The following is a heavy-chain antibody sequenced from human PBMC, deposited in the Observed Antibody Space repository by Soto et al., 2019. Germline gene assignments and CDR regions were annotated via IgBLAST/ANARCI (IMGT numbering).Heavy chain of an antibody. CDR3: ARDKRRLDSSGYYPPHLDY. CDR2: INPNSGGT. D-gene: IGHD3-22*01. J-gene: IGHJ4*02. CDR1: GYTFTGYY. Sequence: ASVKVSCKASGYTFTGYYMHWVRQAPGQGLEWMGWINPNSGGTNYAQKFQGWVTMTRYTSISTAYMELSRLRSDDTAVYYCARDKRRLDSSGYYPPHLDYWGQGTLVTVSS. V-gene: IGHV1-2*04.